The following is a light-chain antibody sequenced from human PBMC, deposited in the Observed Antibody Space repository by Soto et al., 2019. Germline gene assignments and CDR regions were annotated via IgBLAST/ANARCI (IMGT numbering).Light chain of an antibody. V-gene: IGKV3-11*01. J-gene: IGKJ1*01. CDR2: DAS. CDR1: QSVTNY. Sequence: EIVLTQSPATLSLSPWERAALACRASQSVTNYLAWYQQNPGQAPRLLIYDASNRATGIPARFSGSGSGTDFILTISSLEPEDFAVYYCQQRSNWPSGTFGQGTKLEIK. CDR3: QQRSNWPSGT.